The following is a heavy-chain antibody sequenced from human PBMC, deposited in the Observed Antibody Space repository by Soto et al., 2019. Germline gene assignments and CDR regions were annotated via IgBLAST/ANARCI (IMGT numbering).Heavy chain of an antibody. V-gene: IGHV3-23*01. CDR2: INNSGHYT. CDR1: TLRFSDHT. Sequence: PVGSLRLSCTTSTLRFSDHTMSWVRQAPGKGLEWVSDINNSGHYTYYADSVKGRFTISRDNSKNTMFLQMNNLRVEDTAMYYCGRRPDAFDIWGQGTMVTVSS. J-gene: IGHJ3*02. CDR3: GRRPDAFDI.